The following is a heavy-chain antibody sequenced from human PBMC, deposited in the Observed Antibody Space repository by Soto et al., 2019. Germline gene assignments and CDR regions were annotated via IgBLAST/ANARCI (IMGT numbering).Heavy chain of an antibody. Sequence: ASVKASCKASGYTFTSYAMHWVRQAPGQRLEWMGWINAGNGNTKYSQKFQGRVTITRDTSASTAYMELSSLRSEDTAVYYCARDRRYCSGGSCSYGMDVWGQGTTVTVSS. CDR3: ARDRRYCSGGSCSYGMDV. J-gene: IGHJ6*02. V-gene: IGHV1-3*01. CDR1: GYTFTSYA. D-gene: IGHD2-15*01. CDR2: INAGNGNT.